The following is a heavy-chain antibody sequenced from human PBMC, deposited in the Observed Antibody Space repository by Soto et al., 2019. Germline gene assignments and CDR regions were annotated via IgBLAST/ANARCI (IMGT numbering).Heavy chain of an antibody. J-gene: IGHJ4*02. CDR1: GCTFSSYA. V-gene: IGHV1-69*06. D-gene: IGHD3-22*01. CDR2: IIPIFGTA. CDR3: ARGNYDSSGYDFDY. Sequence: SVKVSCKASGCTFSSYAISWVRQAPGQGLEWMGGIIPIFGTANYAQKFQGRVTITADKSTSTAYMELSSLRSEDTAVYYCARGNYDSSGYDFDYWGQGTLVTVSS.